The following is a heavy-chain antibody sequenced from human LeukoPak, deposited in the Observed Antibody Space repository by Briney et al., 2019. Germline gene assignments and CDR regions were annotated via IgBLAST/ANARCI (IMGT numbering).Heavy chain of an antibody. D-gene: IGHD6-6*01. V-gene: IGHV1-69*05. J-gene: IGHJ5*02. Sequence: GASVTLACKASGGTFSSYAISWVRQAPGQVLEWMGGIIPIFGTANYAQKFQGRVTITTDESTSTAYMELSSLRSEDTAVYYCARGSSSSSNWFDPWGQGTLVTVSS. CDR2: IIPIFGTA. CDR1: GGTFSSYA. CDR3: ARGSSSSSNWFDP.